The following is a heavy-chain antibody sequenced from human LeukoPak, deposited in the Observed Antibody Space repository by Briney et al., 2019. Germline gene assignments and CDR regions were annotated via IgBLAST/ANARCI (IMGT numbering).Heavy chain of an antibody. CDR1: GYTFTSYA. CDR2: INTNTGNP. J-gene: IGHJ4*02. V-gene: IGHV7-4-1*02. CDR3: ARGRIGAPAPADY. Sequence: ASVKVSCKTSGYTFTSYAMNWVRQAPGQGLEWMGWINTNTGNPAYAQGFTGRFVLSLDTSVSTAYLQISSLKAEDTAVYYCARGRIGAPAPADYWGQGTLVTVSS. D-gene: IGHD6-13*01.